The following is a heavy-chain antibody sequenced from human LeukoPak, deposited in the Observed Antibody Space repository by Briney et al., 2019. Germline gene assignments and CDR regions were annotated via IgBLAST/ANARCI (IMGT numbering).Heavy chain of an antibody. J-gene: IGHJ4*02. CDR2: IYYTGST. CDR1: GGSIRSYY. D-gene: IGHD3-3*02. CDR3: DRAGWVMTPWHFGI. V-gene: IGHV4-59*01. Sequence: ASETLSLTCTVSGGSIRSYYWSWIRQPPGKGLEWIGYIYYTGSTKSNPSLKSRVTISVDTSKKQFSLNLSSVTAADTAVYYCDRAGWVMTPWHFGICGQGILVTVSS.